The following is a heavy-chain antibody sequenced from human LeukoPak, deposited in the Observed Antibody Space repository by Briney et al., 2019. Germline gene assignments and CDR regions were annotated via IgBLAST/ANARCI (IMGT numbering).Heavy chain of an antibody. CDR2: LYYSGST. Sequence: SETLSLTCTVSGGSISSYYWSWIRQPPGRGLEWRGYLYYSGSTNYNPSLKSRVTISVDTSKHQFALKLSSVTAADTAVYYCARGRRTGSTYWYFDLWGRGTLVTVSS. CDR1: GGSISSYY. D-gene: IGHD3/OR15-3a*01. J-gene: IGHJ2*01. V-gene: IGHV4-59*01. CDR3: ARGRRTGSTYWYFDL.